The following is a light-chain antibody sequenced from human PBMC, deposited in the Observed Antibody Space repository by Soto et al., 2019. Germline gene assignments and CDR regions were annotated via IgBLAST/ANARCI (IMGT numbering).Light chain of an antibody. Sequence: DIQLTQSPSFLSASVGDIVTITCRASQGISNFLAWYQQKPGKAPKLLIFAASSLQSGVPSRFSGSGSGTEFTLTITSLQPEDFATYCCQQFHSYPRTFGQGTTVDIK. CDR1: QGISNF. CDR3: QQFHSYPRT. CDR2: AAS. V-gene: IGKV1-9*01. J-gene: IGKJ1*01.